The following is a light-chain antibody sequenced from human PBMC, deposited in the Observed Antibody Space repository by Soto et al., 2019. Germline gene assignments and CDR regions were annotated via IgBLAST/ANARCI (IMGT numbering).Light chain of an antibody. CDR2: GAS. Sequence: DIELTQSPGTLSLSPGERATLSCRASQSVSSSYLAWYHQKPGKAPRLLIYGASSRATGIPDRFSGSGSGTEFTLTISRLEPEDFAVYYCQQYGSSSYTFGQGTQLEIK. CDR1: QSVSSSY. J-gene: IGKJ2*01. V-gene: IGKV3-20*01. CDR3: QQYGSSSYT.